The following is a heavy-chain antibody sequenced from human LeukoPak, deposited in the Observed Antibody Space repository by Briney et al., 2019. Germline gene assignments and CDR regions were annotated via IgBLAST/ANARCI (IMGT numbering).Heavy chain of an antibody. D-gene: IGHD3-3*01. Sequence: PSETLSLTCTVSGGSISSYYWSWIRQPPGKGLEWIGYIYYSGSTNYNPSLKSRVTISVDTSKNQFSLKLNSVTAADTAVYYCARGASGYDFWSGYWGAFDIWGQGTMVTVSS. V-gene: IGHV4-59*01. J-gene: IGHJ3*02. CDR2: IYYSGST. CDR3: ARGASGYDFWSGYWGAFDI. CDR1: GGSISSYY.